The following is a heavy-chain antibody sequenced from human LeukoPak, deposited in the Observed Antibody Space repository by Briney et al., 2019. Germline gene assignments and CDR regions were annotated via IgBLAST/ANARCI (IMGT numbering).Heavy chain of an antibody. D-gene: IGHD5-12*01. CDR1: GYTFTGYY. CDR3: ARGYGGYEFLFDY. J-gene: IGHJ4*02. V-gene: IGHV1-2*02. Sequence: ASVKVSCKASGYTFTGYYMHWVRQAPGQGLEWMGWINPNSGGTNYAQKFQGRVTMTRDTSISTAYMELSRLRSDDTAVYYSARGYGGYEFLFDYWGQGTLVTVSS. CDR2: INPNSGGT.